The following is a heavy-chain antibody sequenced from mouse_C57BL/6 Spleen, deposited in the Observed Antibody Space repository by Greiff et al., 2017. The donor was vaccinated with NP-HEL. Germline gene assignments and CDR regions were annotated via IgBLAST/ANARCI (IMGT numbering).Heavy chain of an antibody. J-gene: IGHJ4*01. CDR3: AREGYDYDREGY. D-gene: IGHD2-4*01. V-gene: IGHV1-81*01. Sequence: QVQLKESGAELARPGASVKLSCKASGYTFTSYGISWVKQRTGQGLEWIGEIYPRSGNTYYNEKFKGKATLTADKSSSTAYMELRSLTSEDSAVYFCAREGYDYDREGYWGQGTSVTVSS. CDR1: GYTFTSYG. CDR2: IYPRSGNT.